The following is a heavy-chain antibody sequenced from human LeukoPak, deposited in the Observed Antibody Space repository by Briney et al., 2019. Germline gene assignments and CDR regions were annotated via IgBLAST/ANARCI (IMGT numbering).Heavy chain of an antibody. Sequence: PSETLSLTCNVSAFSISSGYYWGWIRQPPGKGLEWIGNLYHSGTTYFNPSLRSRVTISADTSKNQFSLKLSSVTAADTAVYYCARAPVVAALDHWGQGTLVTVSS. CDR1: AFSISSGYY. CDR2: LYHSGTT. D-gene: IGHD2-21*01. J-gene: IGHJ4*02. V-gene: IGHV4-38-2*02. CDR3: ARAPVVAALDH.